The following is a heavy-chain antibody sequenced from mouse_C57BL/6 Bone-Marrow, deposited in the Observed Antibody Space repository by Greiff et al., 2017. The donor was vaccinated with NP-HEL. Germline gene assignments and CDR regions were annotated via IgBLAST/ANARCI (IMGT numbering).Heavy chain of an antibody. J-gene: IGHJ4*01. Sequence: EVHLVESGGGLVQPGGSLKLSCAASGFTFSDYYMYWVRQTPEKRLEWVAYISNGGGSTYYPDTVKGRFTISRDNAKNTLYLQMSRLKSEDTAMYYCARHPGEDYAMDYWGQGTSVTVSS. CDR1: GFTFSDYY. V-gene: IGHV5-12*01. CDR3: ARHPGEDYAMDY. CDR2: ISNGGGST.